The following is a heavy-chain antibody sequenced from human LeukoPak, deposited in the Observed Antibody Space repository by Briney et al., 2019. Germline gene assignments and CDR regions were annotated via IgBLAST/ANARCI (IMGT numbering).Heavy chain of an antibody. CDR2: IFYSGST. V-gene: IGHV4-59*01. J-gene: IGHJ6*02. CDR1: GDSISGNY. Sequence: SVTLSLTCSVSGDSISGNYWSWIRQPPGKGLEWIDYIFYSGSTNYNPSLKSRVTISADTSKNQFSLKLRSVTAADTAVYYCAKTDPSYYYGMDVWGQGTTVTVSS. CDR3: AKTDPSYYYGMDV.